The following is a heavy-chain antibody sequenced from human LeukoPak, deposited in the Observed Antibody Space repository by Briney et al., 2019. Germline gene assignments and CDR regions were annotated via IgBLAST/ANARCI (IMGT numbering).Heavy chain of an antibody. V-gene: IGHV4-34*01. D-gene: IGHD3-22*01. Sequence: SETLSLTCAVYGGSFSGYYWSWIRQPPGKGLEWIGEINHSGSTNYNPSLKSRVTISVDTSKNQFSLKLSSVTAADTAVYYCARIPRYYDSSPVDYWGQGTLATVSS. CDR3: ARIPRYYDSSPVDY. CDR2: INHSGST. CDR1: GGSFSGYY. J-gene: IGHJ4*02.